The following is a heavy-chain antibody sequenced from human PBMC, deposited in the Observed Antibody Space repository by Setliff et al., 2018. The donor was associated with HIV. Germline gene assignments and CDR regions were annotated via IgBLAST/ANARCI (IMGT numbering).Heavy chain of an antibody. CDR1: GGSISGYF. Sequence: LSLTCNVSGGSISGYFWTWIRQPAGKGLEWIGRIYTSGSTNYNPSLKSRLSMSIDTSKNHFSLRLTSVTAADTAVYYCARDLPELTGRSFGPWGQGILVTVSS. V-gene: IGHV4-4*07. D-gene: IGHD7-27*01. J-gene: IGHJ5*02. CDR3: ARDLPELTGRSFGP. CDR2: IYTSGST.